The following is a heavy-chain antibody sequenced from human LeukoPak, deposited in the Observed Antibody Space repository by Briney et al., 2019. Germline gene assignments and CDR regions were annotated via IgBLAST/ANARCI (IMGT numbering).Heavy chain of an antibody. Sequence: SQTLSLTCTVSGGSISSGSYYWSWIRQPAGKGLEWMGRIYTSRSTNYNPSLKSRVTISVDTSKNQFSLKLSSVTAADTAVYYCARDLYDFWSGYYLDYWGQGTLVTVSS. CDR3: ARDLYDFWSGYYLDY. CDR1: GGSISSGSYY. V-gene: IGHV4-61*02. J-gene: IGHJ4*02. CDR2: IYTSRST. D-gene: IGHD3-3*01.